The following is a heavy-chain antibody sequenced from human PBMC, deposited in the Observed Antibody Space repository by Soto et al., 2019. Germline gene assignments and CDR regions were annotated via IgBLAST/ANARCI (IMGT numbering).Heavy chain of an antibody. CDR1: GFTFSSYE. CDR3: ARGVQLWGNIDY. CDR2: ISSSGSTI. D-gene: IGHD5-18*01. Sequence: EVQLVESGGGLVQPGGSLRLSCAASGFTFSSYEMNWVRQAPGKGLEWVSYISSSGSTIYYADSVKGRFTISRDNAKNSLYLQMNSLRAEDTAVYYCARGVQLWGNIDYWGQGTLVTVSS. V-gene: IGHV3-48*03. J-gene: IGHJ4*02.